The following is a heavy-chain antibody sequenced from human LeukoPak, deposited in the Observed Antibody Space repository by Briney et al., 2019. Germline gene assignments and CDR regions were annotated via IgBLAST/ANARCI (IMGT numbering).Heavy chain of an antibody. D-gene: IGHD5-18*01. CDR2: INPNSGGT. J-gene: IGHJ3*02. Sequence: EASVTVSCKASGYTFTGYYMHWVRQAPGQGLEWMGWINPNSGGTNYAQKFQGRVTMTRDTSISTAYMELSRLRSDDTAVYYCARALMVYSYGLCAFDIWGQGTMVTVSS. CDR3: ARALMVYSYGLCAFDI. V-gene: IGHV1-2*02. CDR1: GYTFTGYY.